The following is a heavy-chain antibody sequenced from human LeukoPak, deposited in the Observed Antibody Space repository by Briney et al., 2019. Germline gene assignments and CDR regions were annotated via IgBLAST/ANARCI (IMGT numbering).Heavy chain of an antibody. CDR1: GFTFSDEY. CDR3: ARSRRAGPGAYFDY. J-gene: IGHJ4*02. CDR2: ISNSGTYT. V-gene: IGHV3-11*03. D-gene: IGHD6-19*01. Sequence: PGGSLRLSCAASGFTFSDEYMSWIRQAPGKGLEWVSYISNSGTYTNYADSVRGRFTISRDNAKHSLYLQMNSLRAEDTAVYYCARSRRAGPGAYFDYWGQGTLVTVSS.